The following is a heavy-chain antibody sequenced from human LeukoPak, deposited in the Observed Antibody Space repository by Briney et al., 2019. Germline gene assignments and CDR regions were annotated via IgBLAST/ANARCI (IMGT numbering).Heavy chain of an antibody. CDR2: ISYDGSNK. V-gene: IGHV3-30*03. D-gene: IGHD2-2*02. Sequence: GGSLRLSCAASGITFSSYGMHWVRQAPGKGLEWVAVISYDGSNKYYADSVKGRFTISRDNSKNTLYLQMNSLRDEDTAVYYCAREDRDCSSTSCYIGFDYWGQGTLVTVSS. J-gene: IGHJ4*02. CDR3: AREDRDCSSTSCYIGFDY. CDR1: GITFSSYG.